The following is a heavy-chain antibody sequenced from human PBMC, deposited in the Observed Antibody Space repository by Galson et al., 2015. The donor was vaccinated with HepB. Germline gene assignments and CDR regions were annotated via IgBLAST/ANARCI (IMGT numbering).Heavy chain of an antibody. Sequence: CSSLGDSVSTVSALWHWIRQSPSRGLEWLGRTYYRSKWYYDYAVSVKSRININPDTSQNQFSLQLNAVTPEDTAVYYCARTEGRVQLHFDSWGQGTLVTVSS. V-gene: IGHV6-1*01. CDR2: TYYRSKWYY. CDR1: GDSVSTVSAL. CDR3: ARTEGRVQLHFDS. J-gene: IGHJ4*02. D-gene: IGHD6-6*01.